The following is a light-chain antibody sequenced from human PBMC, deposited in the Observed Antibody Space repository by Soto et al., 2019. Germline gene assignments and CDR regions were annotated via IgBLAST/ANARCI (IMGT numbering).Light chain of an antibody. CDR3: QQYKNWPYT. CDR1: QSVTSN. V-gene: IGKV3-15*01. CDR2: VAS. J-gene: IGKJ2*01. Sequence: EIVMTQSPATLSVSPGERATLSCRASQSVTSNLAWYHQKPGQAPRLLIYVASTRATGIPARFSGSGSGTEFPLTISSLESEDFAVYYCQQYKNWPYTFGQGTKLEIK.